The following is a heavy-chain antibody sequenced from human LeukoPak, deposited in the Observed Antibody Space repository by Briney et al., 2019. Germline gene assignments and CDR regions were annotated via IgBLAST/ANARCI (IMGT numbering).Heavy chain of an antibody. V-gene: IGHV3-7*01. CDR1: GFTFSSYS. Sequence: GGSLRLSCAASGFTFSSYSMSWVRQAPGKGLEWVANIKQDGSEKYYVDSVKGRFTISRDNAKNSLYLQMNSLRAEDTAVYYCARVGATHGDAFDIWGQGTMVTVSS. CDR3: ARVGATHGDAFDI. D-gene: IGHD1-26*01. J-gene: IGHJ3*02. CDR2: IKQDGSEK.